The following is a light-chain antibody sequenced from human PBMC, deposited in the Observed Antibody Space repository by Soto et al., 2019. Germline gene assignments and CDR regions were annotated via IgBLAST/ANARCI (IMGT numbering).Light chain of an antibody. Sequence: EILLTPSPGTLSLSSGEGVTLSCRASQSISSNSLAWYQQKPGQAPRLLIHGASSRATGIPDRFSGSGSGTDFTLTISRLEPDDFAVYYCQQDAGSPITFGQGTRLEIK. CDR1: QSISSNS. CDR2: GAS. CDR3: QQDAGSPIT. V-gene: IGKV3-20*01. J-gene: IGKJ5*01.